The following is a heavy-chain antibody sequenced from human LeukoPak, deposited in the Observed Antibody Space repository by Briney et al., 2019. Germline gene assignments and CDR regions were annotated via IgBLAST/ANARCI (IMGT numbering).Heavy chain of an antibody. CDR2: TKHDGSER. J-gene: IGHJ4*02. Sequence: GGSLRLSCAASGFTFTSHWMTWVRQAPGKGLEWVANTKHDGSERYYVDSVKGRFTISRDSVKNSLFLQMDSLRAEDTAVYYCARGGLYGDYYFDYWGQGTLVTVTS. D-gene: IGHD2-21*02. CDR1: GFTFTSHW. V-gene: IGHV3-7*04. CDR3: ARGGLYGDYYFDY.